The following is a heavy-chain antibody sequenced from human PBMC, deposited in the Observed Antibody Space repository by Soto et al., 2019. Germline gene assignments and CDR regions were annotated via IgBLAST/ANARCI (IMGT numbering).Heavy chain of an antibody. CDR1: GFGFSDYD. CDR3: AKDVTRGYFYGAADH. Sequence: QEQLVESGGGVVQPGTSLRLSCAASGFGFSDYDMHWVRQAPGKGLEWVAVISDDGSTGYYTDSVKGRFIISRDNSKNTLFLQMSSLRPDDAGVYYCAKDVTRGYFYGAADHWGQGTLVTVSS. D-gene: IGHD2-2*03. V-gene: IGHV3-30*18. J-gene: IGHJ4*02. CDR2: ISDDGSTG.